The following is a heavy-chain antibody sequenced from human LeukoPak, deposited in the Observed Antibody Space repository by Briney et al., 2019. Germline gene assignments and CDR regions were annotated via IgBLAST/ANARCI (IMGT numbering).Heavy chain of an antibody. CDR2: IYHSGST. J-gene: IGHJ3*02. CDR1: GGSISSSSYY. D-gene: IGHD1-26*01. V-gene: IGHV4-39*07. CDR3: ARGDHYSERVNAFDI. Sequence: SETLSLTCTVSGGSISSSSYYWGWIRQPPGKGLEWIGTIYHSGSTYYNPSLKSRVTISVDTPKNQFSLKLSSVTATDTAVYYCARGDHYSERVNAFDIWGPGTMVTVSS.